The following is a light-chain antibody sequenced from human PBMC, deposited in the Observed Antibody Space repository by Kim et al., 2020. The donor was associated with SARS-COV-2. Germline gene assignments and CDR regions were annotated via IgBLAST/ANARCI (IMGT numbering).Light chain of an antibody. CDR1: QTINIR. CDR3: QQYNTYPWT. V-gene: IGKV1-5*03. CDR2: QAS. Sequence: DVQMTQSPSTLSASVGDRVDITCRASQTINIRLVWYQQKPGKAPKLLIYQASTLDIGVPSKFSGGGYGTEFTLTISSLQPDDFATYYCQQYNTYPWTFGQGTKVDIK. J-gene: IGKJ1*01.